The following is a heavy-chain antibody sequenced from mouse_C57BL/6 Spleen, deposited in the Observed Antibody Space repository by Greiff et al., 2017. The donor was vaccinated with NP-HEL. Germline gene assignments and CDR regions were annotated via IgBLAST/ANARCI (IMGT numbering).Heavy chain of an antibody. D-gene: IGHD1-1*01. J-gene: IGHJ2*01. Sequence: QVQLQQPGAELVKPGASVKLSCTASGYTFTSYWMHWVKQRPGQGLEWIGMIHPNSGSTNYNEKFKSKATLTVDKSSSTAYMQLSSLTSEDSAVYYCARRDYYGSSYEWDFDYWGQGTTLTVSS. CDR1: GYTFTSYW. CDR2: IHPNSGST. CDR3: ARRDYYGSSYEWDFDY. V-gene: IGHV1-64*01.